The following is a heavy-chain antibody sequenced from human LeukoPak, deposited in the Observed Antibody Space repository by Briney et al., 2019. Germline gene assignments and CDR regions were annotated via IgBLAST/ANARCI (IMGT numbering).Heavy chain of an antibody. Sequence: GGSLRLSCAASGFTFRNYYMHWVRQAPGKGLEWVAVIRPDGSHISYVDPVKGRFTISKDNSNNMLYLQMNSLRAEDTALYYCLREVDWKYAFDYWGRGTLVTVSS. D-gene: IGHD1-7*01. CDR3: LREVDWKYAFDY. CDR1: GFTFRNYY. J-gene: IGHJ4*02. CDR2: IRPDGSHI. V-gene: IGHV3-33*08.